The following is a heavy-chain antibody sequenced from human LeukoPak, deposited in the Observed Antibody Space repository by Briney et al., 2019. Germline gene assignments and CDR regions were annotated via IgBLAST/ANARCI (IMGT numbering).Heavy chain of an antibody. CDR2: IIPIFGTA. CDR1: GGTFSSYA. CDR3: ARVSIAVAGTVYYYYYYMDV. J-gene: IGHJ6*03. D-gene: IGHD6-19*01. V-gene: IGHV1-69*13. Sequence: SVKVSCKASGGTFSSYAISWVRQAPGQGLEWMGGIIPIFGTANYAQKFQGRVTITADESTSTAYMELSSLRSDDTAVYYCARVSIAVAGTVYYYYYYMDVWGKGTTVTISS.